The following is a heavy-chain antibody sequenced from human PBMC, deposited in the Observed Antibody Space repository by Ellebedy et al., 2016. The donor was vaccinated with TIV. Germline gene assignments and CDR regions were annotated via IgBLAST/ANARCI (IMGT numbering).Heavy chain of an antibody. V-gene: IGHV4-31*03. Sequence: SETLSLXXTVSGGSISSGGYYWSWIRQHPGKGLEWIGYIYYSGSTYYNPSLKSRVTISVDTSKNQFSLKLSSVTAADTAVYYCARGLLRANWFNPWGQGTLVTVSS. J-gene: IGHJ5*02. CDR1: GGSISSGGYY. CDR3: ARGLLRANWFNP. D-gene: IGHD4-17*01. CDR2: IYYSGST.